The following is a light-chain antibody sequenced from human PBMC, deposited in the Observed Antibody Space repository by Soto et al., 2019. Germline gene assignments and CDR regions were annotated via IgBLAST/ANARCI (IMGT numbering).Light chain of an antibody. J-gene: IGKJ1*01. CDR3: QQYGRSVG. V-gene: IGKV3-20*01. CDR2: EAS. Sequence: EIVLTHSPGTLSLSPCERATLSFRASQSVSSSYLAWYQQKPGQAPRLLIYEASTRAPGTPDRFSGSGSGTDFTLTVSRLEPEDFAVYYCQQYGRSVGFGQGTKV. CDR1: QSVSSSY.